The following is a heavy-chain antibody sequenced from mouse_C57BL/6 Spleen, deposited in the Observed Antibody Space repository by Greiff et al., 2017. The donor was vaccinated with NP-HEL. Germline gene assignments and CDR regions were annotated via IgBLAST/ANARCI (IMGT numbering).Heavy chain of an antibody. CDR3: ARSDYGSSSYYFDY. CDR2: IDPSSGGT. Sequence: QVQLQQPGAELVKPGASVKLSCKASGYTFTSYWMHWVKQRPGRGLEWIGRIDPSSGGTKYNEKFKSKATLTVVKPSSTAYMKLSNLTSDDSAVYYCARSDYGSSSYYFDYWGQGTTLTVSS. V-gene: IGHV1-72*01. J-gene: IGHJ2*01. D-gene: IGHD1-1*01. CDR1: GYTFTSYW.